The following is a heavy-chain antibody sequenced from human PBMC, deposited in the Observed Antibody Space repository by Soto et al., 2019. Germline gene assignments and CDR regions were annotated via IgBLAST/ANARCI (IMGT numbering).Heavy chain of an antibody. CDR3: ARESRPDCSGGSCYIY. J-gene: IGHJ4*02. V-gene: IGHV1-18*01. D-gene: IGHD2-15*01. Sequence: ASVKVSCKASGYTFTSAGISWVRQAPGQGLEWMGWISAYNGNTNYAQKLQGRVTMTTDTSTSTAYMELRSLRSDDTAVYYCARESRPDCSGGSCYIYWGQGTLVTVSS. CDR1: GYTFTSAG. CDR2: ISAYNGNT.